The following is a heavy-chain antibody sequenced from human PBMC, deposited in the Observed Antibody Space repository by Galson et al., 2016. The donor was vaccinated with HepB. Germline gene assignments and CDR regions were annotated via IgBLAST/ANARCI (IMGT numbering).Heavy chain of an antibody. CDR1: GFTFSSSG. V-gene: IGHV3-30*03. Sequence: SLRLSCAASGFTFSSSGMHWVRQAPGKGLEWVAVISYDGSKKYYADSVRGRFTISRDNSRNTVYLYMNSLGLEDTSVYYCAGGYSGYGQIDYWGQGTLVSVSS. D-gene: IGHD5-12*01. CDR2: ISYDGSKK. CDR3: AGGYSGYGQIDY. J-gene: IGHJ4*02.